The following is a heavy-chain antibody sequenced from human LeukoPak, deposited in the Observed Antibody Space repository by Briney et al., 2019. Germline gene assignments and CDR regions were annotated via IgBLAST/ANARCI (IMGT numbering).Heavy chain of an antibody. V-gene: IGHV3-30-3*01. CDR2: ISYDGSNK. CDR1: GFTFSSYA. D-gene: IGHD2-2*01. Sequence: GGSLRLSCAASGFTFSSYAMHWVRQAPGKGLEWVAVISYDGSNKYYADSVKGRFTISRDNSKNTLYLQMNSLRAEDTAVYYCAKVPKQYQLLGGSDYWGQGTLVTVSS. CDR3: AKVPKQYQLLGGSDY. J-gene: IGHJ4*02.